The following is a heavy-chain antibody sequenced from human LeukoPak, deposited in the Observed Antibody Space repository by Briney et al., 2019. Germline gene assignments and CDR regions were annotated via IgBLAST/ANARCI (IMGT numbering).Heavy chain of an antibody. Sequence: GGSLRLSCAASGFTFSSYAMHWVRQAPGKGLEWVAVISYDGSNKYYADSVKGRFTISRDNSKNTLYLQMNSLRAEDTAVYYCARGRRDSSGPFDYWGQGTLVTVSS. D-gene: IGHD6-19*01. J-gene: IGHJ4*02. CDR1: GFTFSSYA. CDR2: ISYDGSNK. CDR3: ARGRRDSSGPFDY. V-gene: IGHV3-30-3*01.